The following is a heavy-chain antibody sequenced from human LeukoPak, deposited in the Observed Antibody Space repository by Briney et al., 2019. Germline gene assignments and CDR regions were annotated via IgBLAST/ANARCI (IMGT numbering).Heavy chain of an antibody. J-gene: IGHJ4*02. CDR1: GGSISSSSYY. Sequence: SETLSLTCTVSGGSISSSSYYWGWIRQPPGKGLEWIGSIYYSGSTYYNPSLKSRVTISVDTSKNQFSLKLSSVTAADTAVYYCARGLYYYDSSGYHLFDYWGQGTLVTVSS. D-gene: IGHD3-22*01. CDR3: ARGLYYYDSSGYHLFDY. V-gene: IGHV4-39*07. CDR2: IYYSGST.